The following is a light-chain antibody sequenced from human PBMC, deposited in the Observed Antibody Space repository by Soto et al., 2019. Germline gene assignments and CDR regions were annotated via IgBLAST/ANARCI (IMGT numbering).Light chain of an antibody. CDR1: QSVSSSY. Sequence: ELVLTQSPGTLSLSPGERATLSCRASQSVSSSYLAWYQQKPGQAPRLLIYGASSRATGIPDRFSGSGSGTDFTLTISRLEPEDFAVYYCQQYGSSPPWTCGQGTKVEIK. V-gene: IGKV3-20*01. J-gene: IGKJ1*01. CDR3: QQYGSSPPWT. CDR2: GAS.